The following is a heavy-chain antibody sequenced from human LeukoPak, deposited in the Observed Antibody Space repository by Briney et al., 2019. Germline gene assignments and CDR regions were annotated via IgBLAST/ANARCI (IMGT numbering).Heavy chain of an antibody. Sequence: SETLSLTCTVSGYSISSGYYWGWIRQPPGKGLEWIGSIYHSGSTYYNPSLKSRVTISVDTSKNQFSLKLSSVTAADTAVYYCAREGYCSGGSCHHLDYWGQGTLVTVSS. D-gene: IGHD2-15*01. V-gene: IGHV4-38-2*02. CDR2: IYHSGST. CDR3: AREGYCSGGSCHHLDY. J-gene: IGHJ4*02. CDR1: GYSISSGYY.